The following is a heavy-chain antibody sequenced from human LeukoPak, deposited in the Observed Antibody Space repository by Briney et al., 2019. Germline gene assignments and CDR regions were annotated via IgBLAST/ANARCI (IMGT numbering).Heavy chain of an antibody. CDR2: ISGSGDNT. V-gene: IGHV3-23*01. J-gene: IGHJ3*01. D-gene: IGHD2-8*01. Sequence: GGSLRLSCAASGFTFSSHAMHWVRQAPGKGLEWVSSISGSGDNTKNADSVQGRLTISRDNFKNTVSLQMNSLRAEDTAVYYCAKDRKCNTVTFRDAFDVWGQGTKVTVSS. CDR1: GFTFSSHA. CDR3: AKDRKCNTVTFRDAFDV.